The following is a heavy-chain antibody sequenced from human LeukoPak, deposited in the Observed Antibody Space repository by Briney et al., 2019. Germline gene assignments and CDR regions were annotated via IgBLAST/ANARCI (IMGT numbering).Heavy chain of an antibody. J-gene: IGHJ4*02. CDR2: IYYSGST. CDR1: GGSISSYY. D-gene: IGHD2-15*01. CDR3: ARAKGYCSGNTCDSPFDS. Sequence: SETLSLTCTVSGGSISSYYWSWIRQPPGKGLEWIGYIYYSGSTNYNPSLKSRVTISVDTSKNQFSLKLTSVTAADTAVYYCARAKGYCSGNTCDSPFDSWGQGTLVTVSS. V-gene: IGHV4-59*08.